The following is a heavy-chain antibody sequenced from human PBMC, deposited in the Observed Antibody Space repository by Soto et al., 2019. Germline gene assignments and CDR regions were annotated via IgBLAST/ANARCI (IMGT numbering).Heavy chain of an antibody. CDR3: AKNVDYDSSGYCDY. J-gene: IGHJ4*02. Sequence: GGSLRLSCAASGFTFSSYGMHWVRQAPGKGLEWVAVISYDGSNKYYADSVKGRFTMSRDNSKNTLYLQMNSLRAEDTAVYYCAKNVDYDSSGYCDYWGQRTLVTVSS. CDR1: GFTFSSYG. CDR2: ISYDGSNK. V-gene: IGHV3-30*18. D-gene: IGHD3-22*01.